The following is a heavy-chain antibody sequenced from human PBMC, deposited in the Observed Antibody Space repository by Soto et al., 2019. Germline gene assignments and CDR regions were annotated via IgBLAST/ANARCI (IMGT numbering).Heavy chain of an antibody. D-gene: IGHD5-18*01. CDR2: ISGSGGST. V-gene: IGHV3-23*01. CDR3: AKLQAYSYGPGAYFDY. Sequence: VQLQESGPGLVKPSQTLSLTCTVSGGSISSGGYYWSWVRQAPGKGLEWVSAISGSGGSTDYVDSVKGRFTISRDNSKNTLYLQMNSLRAEDTAVYYCAKLQAYSYGPGAYFDYWGQGTLVTVSS. J-gene: IGHJ4*02. CDR1: GGSISSGGYY.